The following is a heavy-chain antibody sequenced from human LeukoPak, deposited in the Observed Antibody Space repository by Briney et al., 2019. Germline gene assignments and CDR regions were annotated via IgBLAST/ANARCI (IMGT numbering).Heavy chain of an antibody. J-gene: IGHJ4*02. CDR3: ATADDMNMDY. D-gene: IGHD2/OR15-2a*01. CDR2: IWYDGSIK. V-gene: IGHV3-33*01. CDR1: GFPFTRYG. Sequence: GKSLTLSCAASGFPFTRYGMHWAPPPPGKDQQWMAVIWYDGSIKHFADSVMARFTTSKHTSRNMLYLQINSLTAEDTAVYHCATADDMNMDYWGQGTLVTVSS.